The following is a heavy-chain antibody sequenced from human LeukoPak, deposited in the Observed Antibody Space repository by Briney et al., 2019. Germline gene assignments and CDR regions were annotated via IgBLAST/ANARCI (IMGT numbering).Heavy chain of an antibody. D-gene: IGHD3-22*01. CDR1: GGSFSGYY. J-gene: IGHJ5*02. Sequence: SETLSLTCAVYGGSFSGYYWSWIRQPPGKGLEWIGEINHSGSTNYNPPLKSRVTISVDTSKNQFSLKLNSVTAADTAVYYCARVPNYYENWFDPWGQGTLVTVSS. CDR2: INHSGST. V-gene: IGHV4-34*01. CDR3: ARVPNYYENWFDP.